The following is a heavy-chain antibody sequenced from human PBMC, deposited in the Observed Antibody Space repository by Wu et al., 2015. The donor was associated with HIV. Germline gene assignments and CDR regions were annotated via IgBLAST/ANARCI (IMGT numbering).Heavy chain of an antibody. Sequence: QVQLVQSGAEVKKPGASVKVSCKASGYIFSDYGINWLRQAPGQRLEWMGWINPYTGHTKSAQKFQGRVTMTTDTSSNTAYMEVRSLRSDDTAVYFCARVEFDSGWYNWFDPWGQGTLVTVSS. V-gene: IGHV1-18*01. D-gene: IGHD6-19*01. CDR1: GYIFSDYG. CDR2: INPYTGHT. CDR3: ARVEFDSGWYNWFDP. J-gene: IGHJ5*02.